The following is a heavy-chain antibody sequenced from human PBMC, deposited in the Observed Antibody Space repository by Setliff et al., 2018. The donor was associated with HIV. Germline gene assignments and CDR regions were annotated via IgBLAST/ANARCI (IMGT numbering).Heavy chain of an antibody. CDR3: ARGGVGSFDY. CDR2: IDANGRGT. D-gene: IGHD1-26*01. CDR1: GFTFSSYA. J-gene: IGHJ4*02. V-gene: IGHV3-74*01. Sequence: GGSLRLSCAASGFTFSSYAMSWVRQAPGKGPVWVARIDANGRGTSYADSVKGRFTISRDNAKNMLYVQMNSLRAEDTAVYYCARGGVGSFDYWGQGTLVTVSS.